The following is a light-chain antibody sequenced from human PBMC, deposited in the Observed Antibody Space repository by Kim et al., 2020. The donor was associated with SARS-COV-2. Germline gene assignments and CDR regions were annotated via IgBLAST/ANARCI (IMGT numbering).Light chain of an antibody. CDR3: SSYTSSSTLVV. J-gene: IGLJ2*01. Sequence: QSALTQPASVSGSPGQSITISCTGTSSDVGGYNYVSWYQQHPGKAPNPMIYDFSNRPSGVSIRFSGSKSANTASLTISGLQAEDEADYYCSSYTSSSTLVVFGGGTKLTVL. CDR1: SSDVGGYNY. V-gene: IGLV2-14*03. CDR2: DFS.